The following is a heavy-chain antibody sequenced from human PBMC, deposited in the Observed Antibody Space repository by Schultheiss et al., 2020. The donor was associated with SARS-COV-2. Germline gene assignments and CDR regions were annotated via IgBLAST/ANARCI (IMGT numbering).Heavy chain of an antibody. D-gene: IGHD2-2*01. V-gene: IGHV3-NL1*01. J-gene: IGHJ6*02. Sequence: GGSLRLSCAASGFTFSSYGMAWVRQAPGKGLEWVSSISGSDDRTYYADCVRGRFTISRDNSKNTLYLQMNSLRAEDTAVYYCARVGYCSSTSCYVSYYYYYGMDVWGQGTTVTVSS. CDR3: ARVGYCSSTSCYVSYYYYYGMDV. CDR2: ISGSDDRT. CDR1: GFTFSSYG.